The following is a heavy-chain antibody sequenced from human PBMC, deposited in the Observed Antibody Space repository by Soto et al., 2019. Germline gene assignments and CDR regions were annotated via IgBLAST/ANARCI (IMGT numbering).Heavy chain of an antibody. D-gene: IGHD2-15*01. Sequence: XSVKGSCKASGYTFTGYYMHWVRQAPVQGLEWMGWINPNSGGTNYAQKFQGRVTMTRDTSISTAYMELSRLRSDDTAVYYCAREDARYCSGGSCSRGYYYYGMDVWGQGTTVTVSS. J-gene: IGHJ6*02. CDR1: GYTFTGYY. CDR2: INPNSGGT. CDR3: AREDARYCSGGSCSRGYYYYGMDV. V-gene: IGHV1-2*02.